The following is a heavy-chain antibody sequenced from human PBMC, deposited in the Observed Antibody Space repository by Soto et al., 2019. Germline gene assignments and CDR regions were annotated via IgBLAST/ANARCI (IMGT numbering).Heavy chain of an antibody. J-gene: IGHJ6*02. V-gene: IGHV3-30*18. CDR1: GFTFSSYG. D-gene: IGHD6-25*01. CDR3: AKARRPNYCYGMDV. Sequence: QVQLVESGGGVVQPGRSLRLSCAASGFTFSSYGMHWVRQAPGKGLEWVAVISFDGNNKYYADSVKGRFTISRDNSKNTLFLQMNSLRAEDTAVYYCAKARRPNYCYGMDVWGQGTTVTVSS. CDR2: ISFDGNNK.